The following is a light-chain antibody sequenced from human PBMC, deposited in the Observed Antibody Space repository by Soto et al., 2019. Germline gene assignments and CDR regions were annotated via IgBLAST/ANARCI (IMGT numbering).Light chain of an antibody. Sequence: QSALTRRASVSGSPGQSITISCTGTSSDVGGYNYVSWYQQHPGKAPKLMIYDVSNRPSGVSNRFSGSKSGNTASLTISGLQAEDEADYYCSSYTSSSTLVVFGAGTKLTVL. CDR3: SSYTSSSTLVV. CDR1: SSDVGGYNY. CDR2: DVS. J-gene: IGLJ2*01. V-gene: IGLV2-14*01.